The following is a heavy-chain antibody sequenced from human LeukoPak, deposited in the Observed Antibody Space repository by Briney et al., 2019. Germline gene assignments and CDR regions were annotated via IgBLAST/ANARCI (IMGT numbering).Heavy chain of an antibody. V-gene: IGHV3-21*01. CDR2: ISGKSNYI. CDR3: AKYRDYDSSGYLHFDY. Sequence: GGSLRLSCTGSGFLFSSYTMNWVRQAPGRGLDWVSSISGKSNYIYDADSVKGRFTISRDNSKNTLYLQMNSLRAEDTAVYYCAKYRDYDSSGYLHFDYWGQGTLVTVSS. J-gene: IGHJ4*02. CDR1: GFLFSSYT. D-gene: IGHD3-22*01.